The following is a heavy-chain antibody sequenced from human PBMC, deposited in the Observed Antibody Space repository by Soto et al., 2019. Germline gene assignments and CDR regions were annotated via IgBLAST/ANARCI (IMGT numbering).Heavy chain of an antibody. J-gene: IGHJ4*02. CDR1: GFTFSSYA. D-gene: IGHD3-22*01. CDR2: ISYDGSNK. Sequence: QVQLVESGGGVVQPGRSLRLSCAASGFTFSSYAMHWVRQAPGKGLEWVAVISYDGSNKYYADSVKGRFTISRDNSKNTLYLQMNSLRAEDTAVYYCAREDYYDSSGYSIPFDYWGQVPLVTVSS. V-gene: IGHV3-30-3*01. CDR3: AREDYYDSSGYSIPFDY.